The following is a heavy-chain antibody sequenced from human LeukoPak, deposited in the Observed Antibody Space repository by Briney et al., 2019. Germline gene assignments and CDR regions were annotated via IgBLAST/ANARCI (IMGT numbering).Heavy chain of an antibody. J-gene: IGHJ4*02. Sequence: SETLSLTCAVNGGSLSGYYWSWIRQSPGKGLEWIGEINPTGSTNYNPSLKSRVTISADTSKRQFSLELSSVTAADTAVFYCARALSTVSTYFDSWGQGTLPTVSS. CDR3: ARALSTVSTYFDS. V-gene: IGHV4-34*01. CDR1: GGSLSGYY. D-gene: IGHD4-17*01. CDR2: INPTGST.